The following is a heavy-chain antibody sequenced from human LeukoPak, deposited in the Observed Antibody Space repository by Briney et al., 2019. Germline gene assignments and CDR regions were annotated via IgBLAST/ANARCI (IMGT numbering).Heavy chain of an antibody. Sequence: GGSLRLSCVASGFTVSNNYVSWVRQAPGTGLEWVSIMYSGGTTLHADSVRGRFTISRDDSKNTVYLQMNSLRVEDTAVYYCARANRYDTNGHRSVYWYFDLWGRGTLVTVSS. CDR3: ARANRYDTNGHRSVYWYFDL. V-gene: IGHV3-53*01. D-gene: IGHD2-8*01. J-gene: IGHJ2*01. CDR2: MYSGGTT. CDR1: GFTVSNNY.